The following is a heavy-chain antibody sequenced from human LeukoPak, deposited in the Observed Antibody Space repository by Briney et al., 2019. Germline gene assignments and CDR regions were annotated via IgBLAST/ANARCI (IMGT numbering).Heavy chain of an antibody. Sequence: GESLKISCNGSGYXFTNYWIGWVRQMPGKGLEWMGIIFPSDSDTRYTPSFQGQVTISADTSISTAYLQWSRLRASDTAMYYCARLGTFDYWGQGTLVTVSS. V-gene: IGHV5-51*01. J-gene: IGHJ4*02. CDR3: ARLGTFDY. D-gene: IGHD3-16*01. CDR2: IFPSDSDT. CDR1: GYXFTNYW.